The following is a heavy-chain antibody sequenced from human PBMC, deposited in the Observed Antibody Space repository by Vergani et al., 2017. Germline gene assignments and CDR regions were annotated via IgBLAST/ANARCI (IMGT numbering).Heavy chain of an antibody. D-gene: IGHD2-15*01. CDR1: AISLSTYT. CDR2: ISYSGGST. Sequence: EVQLMASGGGLVQPGGSLRLSCSESAISLSTYTMSWVRQVPGRGLEWVSTISYSGGSTYYAESVRGRFTISRDRSKSILYLLMNSLRVEDTAVYYCAKEGGGYCSGGTCYPEYWGQGTLVIVSS. V-gene: IGHV3-23*01. CDR3: AKEGGGYCSGGTCYPEY. J-gene: IGHJ4*02.